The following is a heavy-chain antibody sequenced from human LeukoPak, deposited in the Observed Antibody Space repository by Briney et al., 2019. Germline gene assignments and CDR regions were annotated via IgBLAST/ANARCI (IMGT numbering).Heavy chain of an antibody. D-gene: IGHD3-22*01. V-gene: IGHV4-34*01. CDR3: ARALDYYDSSGLVY. CDR2: INHSGST. J-gene: IGHJ4*02. CDR1: GGSFIGYR. Sequence: SETLSLTCDVYGGSFIGYRWSWIRQPPGKGLEWIGEINHSGSTNYNPSLKSRVTISVDTSKNQFSLKLSSVTAADTAVYYCARALDYYDSSGLVYWGQGTLVTVSS.